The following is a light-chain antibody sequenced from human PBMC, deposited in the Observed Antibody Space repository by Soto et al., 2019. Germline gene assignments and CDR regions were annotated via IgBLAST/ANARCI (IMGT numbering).Light chain of an antibody. CDR2: EVS. V-gene: IGLV2-14*01. CDR3: SSYTSSSTYV. Sequence: QSALTQPASVSGSPGQSITISCTGTSSDVCGYNYVSWYQQYPGKAPKLMIYEVSNRPSGVSNRFSGSKSGNTASLTISGLQAEDEADYYCSSYTSSSTYVFGTGTKLTVL. CDR1: SSDVCGYNY. J-gene: IGLJ1*01.